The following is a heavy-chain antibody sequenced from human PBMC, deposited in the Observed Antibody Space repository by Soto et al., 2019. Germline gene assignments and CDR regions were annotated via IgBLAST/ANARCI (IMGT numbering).Heavy chain of an antibody. Sequence: SETLSLTCTVSGGSISSYYWSWIRQPPGKGLEWIGYIYYSGSTNYNPSLKSRVTISVDTSKNQFSLKLSSVTAADTAVYYCASWRFEGYNWFDPWGQGTLVTVSS. CDR1: GGSISSYY. CDR3: ASWRFEGYNWFDP. CDR2: IYYSGST. V-gene: IGHV4-59*12. D-gene: IGHD3-16*01. J-gene: IGHJ5*02.